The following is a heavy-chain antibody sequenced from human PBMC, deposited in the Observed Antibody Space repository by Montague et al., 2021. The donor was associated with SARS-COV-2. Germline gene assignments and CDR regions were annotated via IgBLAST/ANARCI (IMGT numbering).Heavy chain of an antibody. CDR2: ISYEGSIQ. CDR1: GFSFNNFA. Sequence: SLRLSCAAFGFSFNNFAMHWVRQAPGQGLEWVAVISYEGSIQYYADSVKGRFAISRDWSKNTLDLQMSSLRPEDTAVYYCAKDATIFWFERGRGTFDNWGRGTLVAVSS. V-gene: IGHV3-30*18. D-gene: IGHD3-10*01. CDR3: AKDATIFWFERGRGTFDN. J-gene: IGHJ4*02.